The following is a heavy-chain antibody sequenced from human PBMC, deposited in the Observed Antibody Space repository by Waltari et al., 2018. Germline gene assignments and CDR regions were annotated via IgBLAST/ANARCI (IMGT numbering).Heavy chain of an antibody. Sequence: EGQLVESGGGLVQPGGCLRLACEAHGFSLAGYWMCWVRQAPGKGLEWVANIKQDGSEKNYVDSVKGRFTVSRDNAKKSLFLEMNSLRGEDMAVYYCARATYYYDNSGRGAFDIWGQGTRVTVSS. CDR2: IKQDGSEK. D-gene: IGHD3-22*01. J-gene: IGHJ3*02. CDR3: ARATYYYDNSGRGAFDI. CDR1: GFSLAGYW. V-gene: IGHV3-7*01.